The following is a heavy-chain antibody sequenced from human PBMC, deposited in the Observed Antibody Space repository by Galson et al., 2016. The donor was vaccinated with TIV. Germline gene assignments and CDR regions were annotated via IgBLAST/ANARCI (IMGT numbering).Heavy chain of an antibody. CDR2: IYSSGFS. V-gene: IGHV4-59*01. CDR1: GASLNNYY. CDR3: ARSRRGSYPDSSYYSDY. Sequence: SETLSLTCTVSGASLNNYYWTWIRQPPGKGLEWVGFIYSSGFSYYNPSLKSRVTISEDTSKNQFSLKLSSVTAADTAVYFCARSRRGSYPDSSYYSDYWGLGTLVTVSS. J-gene: IGHJ4*02.